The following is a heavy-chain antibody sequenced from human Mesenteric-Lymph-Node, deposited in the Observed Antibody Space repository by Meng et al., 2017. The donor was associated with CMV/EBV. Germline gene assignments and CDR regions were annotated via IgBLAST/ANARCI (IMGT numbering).Heavy chain of an antibody. D-gene: IGHD1-14*01. CDR2: ISSSGSTI. CDR1: GFTFSDYY. CDR3: ECRYNSPWTEFDY. Sequence: GESLKISCAASGFTFSDYYMSWIRQAPGKGLEWVSYISSSGSTIYYADSVRGRFIVSRDNAKNTLFLQMESLRAEDTAIYYCECRYNSPWTEFDYWGQGTLVTVSS. J-gene: IGHJ4*02. V-gene: IGHV3-11*01.